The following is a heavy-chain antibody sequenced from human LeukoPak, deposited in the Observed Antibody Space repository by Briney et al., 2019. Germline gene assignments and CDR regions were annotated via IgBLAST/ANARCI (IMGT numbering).Heavy chain of an antibody. J-gene: IGHJ4*02. CDR1: GGTFSSYA. V-gene: IGHV1-69*06. D-gene: IGHD5-18*01. Sequence: GSSVKVSCKASGGTFSSYAISWVRQAPGKGLEWMGGIIPIFGTANYAQKFQGRVTITADKSTSTAYMELSSLRSEDTAVYYCAREGGYSYGYYFDYWGQGTLVTVSS. CDR2: IIPIFGTA. CDR3: AREGGYSYGYYFDY.